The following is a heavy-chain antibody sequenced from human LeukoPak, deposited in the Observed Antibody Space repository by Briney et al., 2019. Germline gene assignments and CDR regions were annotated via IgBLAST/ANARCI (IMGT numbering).Heavy chain of an antibody. V-gene: IGHV4-61*01. CDR1: GGSVSSGSYY. Sequence: PSETLSLTCTVSGGSVSSGSYYWSWIRQPPGTGLEWIGYIYYSGSTNYNPSLKSRVTISVDTSKNQFSLKLSSVTAADTAVYYCARANYYDSSGPADWSDPWGQGTLVTVSS. D-gene: IGHD3-22*01. CDR2: IYYSGST. CDR3: ARANYYDSSGPADWSDP. J-gene: IGHJ5*02.